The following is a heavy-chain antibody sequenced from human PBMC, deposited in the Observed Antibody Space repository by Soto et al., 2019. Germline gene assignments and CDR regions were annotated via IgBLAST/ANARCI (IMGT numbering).Heavy chain of an antibody. J-gene: IGHJ4*02. D-gene: IGHD2-2*01. CDR3: ARGLNIVVVPAAMYRPLDY. CDR1: GYTFTGYY. CDR2: INPNSGGT. Sequence: ASVKVSCKASGYTFTGYYMHWVRQAPGQGLEWMGWINPNSGGTNYAQKFQGWVTMTRDTSISTAYMELSRLRSDDTAVYYCARGLNIVVVPAAMYRPLDYWGQGTLVTVSS. V-gene: IGHV1-2*04.